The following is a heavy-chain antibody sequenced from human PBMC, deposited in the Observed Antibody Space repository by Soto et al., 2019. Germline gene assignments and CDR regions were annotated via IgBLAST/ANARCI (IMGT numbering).Heavy chain of an antibody. V-gene: IGHV3-21*01. CDR2: ISSTSIYI. CDR3: ARDANLVDS. D-gene: IGHD2-15*01. CDR1: GFTFSDYS. J-gene: IGHJ4*02. Sequence: EVQLVESGGGLVKPGGSLRLSCAASGFTFSDYSMTWVRQAPEKGLEWVSSISSTSIYIFYADSVKGRFTISSDNAKNSLYLQMNSLRAEDTAVYYCARDANLVDSWGQGTLVIVSS.